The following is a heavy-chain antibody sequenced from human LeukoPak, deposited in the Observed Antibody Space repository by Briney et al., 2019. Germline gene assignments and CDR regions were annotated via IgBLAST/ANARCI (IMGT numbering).Heavy chain of an antibody. CDR2: ISAYNGNT. CDR3: ARDRYYYDSSGYYYEY. CDR1: GYTFTSYG. Sequence: ASVTVSCKASGYTFTSYGISWVRQAPGQGLEWMGWISAYNGNTNYAQKLQGRVTMTTDTSTSTAYMELRSLRSDDTAVYYCARDRYYYDSSGYYYEYWGQGTLVTVSS. V-gene: IGHV1-18*01. D-gene: IGHD3-22*01. J-gene: IGHJ4*02.